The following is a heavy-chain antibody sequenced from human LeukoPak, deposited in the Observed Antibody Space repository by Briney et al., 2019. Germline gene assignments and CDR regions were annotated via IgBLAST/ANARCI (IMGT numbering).Heavy chain of an antibody. J-gene: IGHJ5*02. V-gene: IGHV1-8*01. CDR1: GYTFTSYD. CDR3: ARGRRDDFWSGYSRENWFDP. Sequence: VASVKVSCKASGYTFTSYDINWVRQATGQGLEWMGWMNPNSGNTGYAQKFQGRVTMTRNTSISTAYMELSSLRSEDTAVYYCARGRRDDFWSGYSRENWFDPWGQGTLATVSS. D-gene: IGHD3-3*01. CDR2: MNPNSGNT.